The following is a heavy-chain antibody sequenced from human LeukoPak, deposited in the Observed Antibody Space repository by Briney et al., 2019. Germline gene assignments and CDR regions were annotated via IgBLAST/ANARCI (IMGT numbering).Heavy chain of an antibody. CDR1: VGTFSSYA. V-gene: IGHV1-69*13. CDR3: AWDSRHGYDNPFDY. D-gene: IGHD5-12*01. Sequence: ASLKVSCKASVGTFSSYAISWVRQAPGQGLEWMGGIIPIFGTANYAQKFQGRVTITADESTSTAYMELSSLRSEDTSVYYCAWDSRHGYDNPFDYWGQGTLVTVSS. CDR2: IIPIFGTA. J-gene: IGHJ4*02.